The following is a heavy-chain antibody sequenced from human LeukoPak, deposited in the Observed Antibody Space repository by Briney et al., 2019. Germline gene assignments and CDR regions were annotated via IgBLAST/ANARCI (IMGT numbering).Heavy chain of an antibody. J-gene: IGHJ4*02. CDR2: IIPIFGTA. CDR1: RGTFSSYA. CDR3: ARNTPYDSSGYYGDY. Sequence: GSSVKVSCKASRGTFSSYAISWVRQAPGQGLEWMGGIIPIFGTANYAQKFQGRVTITTDESTSTAYMELSSLRSEDTAVYYCARNTPYDSSGYYGDYWGQGTLVTVSS. V-gene: IGHV1-69*05. D-gene: IGHD3-22*01.